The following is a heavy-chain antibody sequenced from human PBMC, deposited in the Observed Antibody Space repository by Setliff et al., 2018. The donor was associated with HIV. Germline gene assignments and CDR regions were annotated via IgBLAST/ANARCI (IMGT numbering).Heavy chain of an antibody. CDR3: AKSLNPKVVTVIDS. Sequence: GSLRLSCAATGFTFSSYGMTWVRQAPGKGLEWVSTISDGVSGTYYADSVKGRFTISRDNSKNTLWLQMNNLRAEDTAVYFCAKSLNPKVVTVIDSWGQGTLVTVSS. V-gene: IGHV3-23*01. CDR1: GFTFSSYG. D-gene: IGHD2-15*01. J-gene: IGHJ4*02. CDR2: ISDGVSGT.